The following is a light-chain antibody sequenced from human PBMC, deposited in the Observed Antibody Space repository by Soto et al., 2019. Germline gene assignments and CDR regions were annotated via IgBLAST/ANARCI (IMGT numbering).Light chain of an antibody. V-gene: IGLV2-14*01. CDR1: SSDVGGYNY. J-gene: IGLJ1*01. CDR2: EVS. Sequence: QSALTEPASVSGSPGQSITISCTGTSSDVGGYNYVSWYQQHPGKAPKLMIYEVSNRPSGVSNRFSGSKSGNTASLTISGLQAEDEADYYCSSYTSSSTWSLFGTGTKVTVL. CDR3: SSYTSSSTWSL.